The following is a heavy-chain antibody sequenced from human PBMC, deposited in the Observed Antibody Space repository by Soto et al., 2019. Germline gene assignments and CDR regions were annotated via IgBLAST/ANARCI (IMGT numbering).Heavy chain of an antibody. CDR3: ARIHVGDEPSYYYYGMDF. CDR2: IYYTGST. J-gene: IGHJ6*02. Sequence: QVHLQESGPGVVKPSQTLSLTCTVSGGSFSSGDYYWSWVRQPPRKGLEWIGYIYYTGSTFNNPSLTSRVSISIVTSKTQFSLKLSSVTAADTAVYYCARIHVGDEPSYYYYGMDFWGQGTTVTVSS. V-gene: IGHV4-30-4*01. CDR1: GGSFSSGDYY. D-gene: IGHD4-17*01.